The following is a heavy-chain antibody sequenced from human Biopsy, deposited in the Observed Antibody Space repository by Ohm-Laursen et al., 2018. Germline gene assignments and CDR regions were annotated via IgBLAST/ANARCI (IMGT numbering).Heavy chain of an antibody. CDR1: GKTFSDYY. CDR3: GNEVHGRDY. V-gene: IGHV4-34*08. J-gene: IGHJ4*02. CDR2: INQSGRT. D-gene: IGHD2-15*01. Sequence: GTLSLTCEVYGKTFSDYYWSWIRQPPGKGPEWIGQINQSGRTNYNPSLKSRVNISADKSNNQFSLKLTSVTSADTAVYFCGNEVHGRDYWGLGALVTVSS.